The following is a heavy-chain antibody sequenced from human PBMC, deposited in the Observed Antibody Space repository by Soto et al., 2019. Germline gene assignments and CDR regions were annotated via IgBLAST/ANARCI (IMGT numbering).Heavy chain of an antibody. D-gene: IGHD2-8*01. J-gene: IGHJ5*02. V-gene: IGHV5-51*01. Sequence: GESLKISCKVSGFSFTTSWMGWVRQLPGKGLEWMGIIYPGDSDSRYGPSFEGHVTFSVDKSISTAYLEWSSLKASDTAIYYCARLSRRVAQESNYFDPWGQGTLVTVSS. CDR1: GFSFTTSW. CDR3: ARLSRRVAQESNYFDP. CDR2: IYPGDSDS.